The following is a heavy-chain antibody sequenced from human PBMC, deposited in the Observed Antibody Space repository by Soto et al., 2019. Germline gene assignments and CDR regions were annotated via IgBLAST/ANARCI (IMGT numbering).Heavy chain of an antibody. CDR2: INHLGSI. CDR3: ARGRSTYYYGSGSYGPRQSTYFDY. J-gene: IGHJ4*02. V-gene: IGHV4-34*01. Sequence: SETLSLTCVVSGGSLSDYFWSWIRQPPGMALEWIGEINHLGSINYNPSLKSRVTMSVDTSKNQFSLTLSSVTAADTAVYYCARGRSTYYYGSGSYGPRQSTYFDYWGQGTLVTVSS. CDR1: GGSLSDYF. D-gene: IGHD3-10*01.